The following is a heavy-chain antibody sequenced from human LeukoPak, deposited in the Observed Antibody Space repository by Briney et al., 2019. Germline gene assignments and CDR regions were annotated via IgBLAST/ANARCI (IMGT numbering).Heavy chain of an antibody. CDR3: ARDPPLVVATGPRYYFDY. D-gene: IGHD5-12*01. Sequence: ASVKVSCKASGYTFTGYYMHWVRQAPGQGLEWMGWINPNSGGTNYAQKFQGRVTMTRDTSISTAYMELSRLRSDDTAVYYCARDPPLVVATGPRYYFDYWGQGTLVTVSS. V-gene: IGHV1-2*02. J-gene: IGHJ4*02. CDR2: INPNSGGT. CDR1: GYTFTGYY.